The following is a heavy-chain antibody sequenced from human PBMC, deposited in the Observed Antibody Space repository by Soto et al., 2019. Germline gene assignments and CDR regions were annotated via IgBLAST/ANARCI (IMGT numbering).Heavy chain of an antibody. V-gene: IGHV3-66*01. CDR1: GFTVSINY. Sequence: GGSLRLSCAASGFTVSINYMSWVRQAIGKGKEWVSVIYSGGSTYYADSVKGRFTISRDNSKNTLHLQMNSLRAEDTAVYYCGRLNREFGYYYYYMDVCGKDATVTVSS. CDR2: IYSGGST. D-gene: IGHD3-16*01. J-gene: IGHJ6*03. CDR3: GRLNREFGYYYYYMDV.